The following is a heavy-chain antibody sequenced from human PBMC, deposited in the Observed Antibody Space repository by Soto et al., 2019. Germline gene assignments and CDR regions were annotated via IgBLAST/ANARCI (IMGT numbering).Heavy chain of an antibody. V-gene: IGHV3-33*01. J-gene: IGHJ4*02. Sequence: QVQLVESGGGVVQPGRSLRLSCAASGFTFSSYGMHWVRQAPGKGLEWVAVIWYDGSNKYYADSVKGRFTISRDNSKNTLYLQMNSLRAEDTAVYYCARAMYSGSYYFDYWGQGTLVTVSS. CDR2: IWYDGSNK. CDR1: GFTFSSYG. CDR3: ARAMYSGSYYFDY. D-gene: IGHD1-26*01.